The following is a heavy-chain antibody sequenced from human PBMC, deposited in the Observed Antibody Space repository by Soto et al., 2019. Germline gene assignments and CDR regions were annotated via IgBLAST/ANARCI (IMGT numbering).Heavy chain of an antibody. V-gene: IGHV1-18*01. CDR2: ISAYNGNT. CDR1: GYTFTSYD. Sequence: ASVKVSCKASGYTFTSYDISWVRQAPGQGLEWMGWISAYNGNTNYAQKLQGRVTMTTDTSTSTAYMELRSLRSDDTAVYYCARDISFMFLVNHLSNIVYWDQGTLVTVSS. J-gene: IGHJ4*02. D-gene: IGHD3-3*01. CDR3: ARDISFMFLVNHLSNIVY.